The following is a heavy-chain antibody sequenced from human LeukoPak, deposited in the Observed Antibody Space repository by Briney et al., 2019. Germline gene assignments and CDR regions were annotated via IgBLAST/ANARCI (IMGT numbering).Heavy chain of an antibody. Sequence: GGSLRLSCAASGFIFRSYAMHWVRQAPGKGLEWVAVIPYDSDRDNKYYVDSVKGRFTISRDNSKNTLYLQMNSLRTEDTAIYYCAEDYREGSYSYYYMDVWGKGTTVIVSS. CDR2: IPYDSDRDNK. V-gene: IGHV3-30*04. CDR3: AEDYREGSYSYYYMDV. J-gene: IGHJ6*03. CDR1: GFIFRSYA. D-gene: IGHD1-26*01.